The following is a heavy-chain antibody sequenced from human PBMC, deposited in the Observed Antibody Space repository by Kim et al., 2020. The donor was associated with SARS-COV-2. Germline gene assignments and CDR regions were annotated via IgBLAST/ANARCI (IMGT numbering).Heavy chain of an antibody. CDR2: INQDGSEK. D-gene: IGHD3-16*01. V-gene: IGHV3-7*04. J-gene: IGHJ4*02. CDR1: GFTFRSYS. CDR3: ARARGTDY. Sequence: GGSLRLSCAASGFTFRSYSMSWVRQAPGKGLEWVSNINQDGSEKYYVDSVRGRFTISRDNAKNSLYLQMNSLRTEDTAVYYCARARGTDYWGQGTLGT.